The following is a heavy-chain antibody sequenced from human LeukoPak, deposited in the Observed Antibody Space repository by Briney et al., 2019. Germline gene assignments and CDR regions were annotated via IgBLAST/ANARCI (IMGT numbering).Heavy chain of an antibody. CDR1: GFTFSSYS. D-gene: IGHD1-26*01. Sequence: PGGSLRLSCAASGFTFSSYSMNWVRLAPGKGLEWVSYISSSSSTIYYADSVKGRFTISRDNAKNSLYLQMNSLRAEDTAVYYCARSSGSYSTHFDYWGQGTLVTVSS. CDR3: ARSSGSYSTHFDY. V-gene: IGHV3-48*04. CDR2: ISSSSSTI. J-gene: IGHJ4*02.